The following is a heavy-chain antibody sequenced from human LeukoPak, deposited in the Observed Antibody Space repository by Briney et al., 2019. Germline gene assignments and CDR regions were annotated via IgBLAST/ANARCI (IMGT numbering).Heavy chain of an antibody. CDR1: GYTLTELS. V-gene: IGHV1-24*01. CDR3: ARMSYFSETNWFDP. Sequence: ASVKVSCKVSGYTLTELSMHWVRQAPGKGLEWMGGFDPEDGETIYAQKFQGRVTMTRNTSITTAYMELSGLRSEDTAVYFCARMSYFSETNWFDPWGQGTLVIVSS. D-gene: IGHD2-21*01. CDR2: FDPEDGET. J-gene: IGHJ5*02.